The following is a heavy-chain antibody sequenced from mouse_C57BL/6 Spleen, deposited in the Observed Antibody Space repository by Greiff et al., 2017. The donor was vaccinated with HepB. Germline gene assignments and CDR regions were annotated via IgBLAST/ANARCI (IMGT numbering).Heavy chain of an antibody. V-gene: IGHV1-81*01. J-gene: IGHJ4*01. CDR3: ARELRRAMDY. D-gene: IGHD2-12*01. CDR2: IYPRRCNH. Sequence: QVQLQPSGAALARPGASVKLSCKASGYTFTSYGISWVKQRTGQGLEWIGEIYPRRCNHYSNEKFKGQATLTADKSSSTAYMELRSLTAEDSAVYFCARELRRAMDYWGQGTSVTVSS. CDR1: GYTFTSYG.